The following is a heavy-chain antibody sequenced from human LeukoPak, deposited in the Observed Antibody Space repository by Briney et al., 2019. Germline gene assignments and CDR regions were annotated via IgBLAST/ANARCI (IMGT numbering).Heavy chain of an antibody. D-gene: IGHD3-10*01. J-gene: IGHJ5*02. CDR3: AKVGDYYYGSGSYYDWFDP. CDR1: GFTFSSYA. Sequence: GGSLRLSCAAPGFTFSSYAMSWVRQAPGKGLEWVSAISGSGGSTCYADSVKGRFTISRDNSKNTLYLQMNSLRAEDTAVYYCAKVGDYYYGSGSYYDWFDPWGQGTLVTVSS. CDR2: ISGSGGST. V-gene: IGHV3-23*01.